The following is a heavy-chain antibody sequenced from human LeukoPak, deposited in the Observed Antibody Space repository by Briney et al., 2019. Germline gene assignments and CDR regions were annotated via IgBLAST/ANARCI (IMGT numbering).Heavy chain of an antibody. J-gene: IGHJ4*02. CDR3: TRLGGDDSKY. Sequence: PGGSLRLSCAASGFTFSGSAMHWVRQASGKGLEWGGRIRSKANSYATAYAASVKGRFTIPRDDSKNTAYLQMNSLKTEDTAVYYCTRLGGDDSKYWGQRTLVTVSS. D-gene: IGHD3-22*01. CDR1: GFTFSGSA. CDR2: IRSKANSYAT. V-gene: IGHV3-73*01.